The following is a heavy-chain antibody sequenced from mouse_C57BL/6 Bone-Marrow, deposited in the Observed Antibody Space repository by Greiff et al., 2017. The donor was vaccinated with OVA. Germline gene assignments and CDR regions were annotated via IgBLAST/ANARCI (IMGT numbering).Heavy chain of an antibody. V-gene: IGHV5-17*01. CDR3: ARAAQAIYYFDY. CDR1: GFTFSDYG. Sequence: EVKLMESGGGLVKPGGSLKLSCAASGFTFSDYGMHWVRQAPEKGLEWVAYISSGSSTIYYADTVKGRFTISRDNAKNTLFLQMTSLRSEDTAMYYCARAAQAIYYFDYWGQGTTLTVSS. J-gene: IGHJ2*01. D-gene: IGHD3-2*02. CDR2: ISSGSSTI.